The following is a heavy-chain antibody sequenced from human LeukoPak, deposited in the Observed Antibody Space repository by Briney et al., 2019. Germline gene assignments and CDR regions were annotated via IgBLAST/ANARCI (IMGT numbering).Heavy chain of an antibody. V-gene: IGHV3-21*01. CDR1: GFTFSIYS. CDR2: ITSSSNYI. J-gene: IGHJ4*02. CDR3: ARDRGYFDN. Sequence: GGSLRLSCAASGFTFSIYSMNWVRQAPGKGLEWLSSITSSSNYIYYADSVKGRFTISRDNVQNSMYLQMDSLRAEYTAMYYCARDRGYFDNWGQGTLVTVSS.